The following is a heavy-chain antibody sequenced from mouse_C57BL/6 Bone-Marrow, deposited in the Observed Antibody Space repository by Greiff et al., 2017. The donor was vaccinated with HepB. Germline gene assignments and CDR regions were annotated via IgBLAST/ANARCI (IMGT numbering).Heavy chain of an antibody. CDR3: ARSRDYDYDGFAY. J-gene: IGHJ3*01. CDR1: GFNIKNTY. V-gene: IGHV14-3*01. CDR2: IDPANGNT. D-gene: IGHD2-4*01. Sequence: VQLKQSVAELVRPGASVKLSCTASGFNIKNTYMHWVKQRPEQGLEWIGRIDPANGNTKYAPKFQGKATITADTSSNTAYLQLSSLTSEDTAIYYCARSRDYDYDGFAYWGQGTLVTVSA.